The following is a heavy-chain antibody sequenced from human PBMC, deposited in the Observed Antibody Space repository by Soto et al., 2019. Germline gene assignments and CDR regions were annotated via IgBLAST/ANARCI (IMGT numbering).Heavy chain of an antibody. J-gene: IGHJ5*02. Sequence: PSETLSLTCTVSGGSISSYYWSWIRQPPGKGLEWIGSIYYSGSTNYNPALKSRLTISVDTSKNQFSLQLNSVSPEDTAVYYCAKDRGWTTMDWFDPWGQGTLVTVSS. CDR1: GGSISSYY. CDR2: IYYSGST. CDR3: AKDRGWTTMDWFDP. D-gene: IGHD3-10*01. V-gene: IGHV4-59*12.